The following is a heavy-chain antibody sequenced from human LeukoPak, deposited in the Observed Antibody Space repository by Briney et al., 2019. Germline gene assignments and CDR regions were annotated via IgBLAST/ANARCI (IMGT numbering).Heavy chain of an antibody. Sequence: GGSLRLSCAASGFTFSSYWMIWVRQAPGKGPEWVANIKQDGSERYYVDSVKGRFTISRDNANNLLYLQMNSLRADDTAVYYCARSALSGVDFFDYWGQGTLVTVSS. CDR3: ARSALSGVDFFDY. CDR1: GFTFSSYW. D-gene: IGHD2-21*01. CDR2: IKQDGSER. J-gene: IGHJ4*02. V-gene: IGHV3-7*01.